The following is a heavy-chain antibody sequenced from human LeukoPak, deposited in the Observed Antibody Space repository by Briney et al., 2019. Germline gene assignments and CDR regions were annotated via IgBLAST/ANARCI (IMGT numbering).Heavy chain of an antibody. D-gene: IGHD6-6*01. CDR3: ARDGFRGSSSLLQFFDY. Sequence: SETLSLTCTVSGGSISSGSYYWSWIRQPAGKGLEWIGRIYTSGSTNYNPSLKSRVTISVDTSKNQFSLKLSSVTAADTAVYYCARDGFRGSSSLLQFFDYWGQGTLVTVSS. J-gene: IGHJ4*02. V-gene: IGHV4-61*02. CDR2: IYTSGST. CDR1: GGSISSGSYY.